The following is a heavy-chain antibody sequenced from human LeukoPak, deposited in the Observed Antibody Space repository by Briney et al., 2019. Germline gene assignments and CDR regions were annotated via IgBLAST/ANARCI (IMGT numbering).Heavy chain of an antibody. Sequence: GGSLRLSCAASGFTFFTYTMSWVRQTPGRRLEWVAVIWSDGTNKYADSVKGRFTISRDNSKNTLYLQMNSLRAEDTAVYYCAKDRASSLRTYYFDYWGQGTLVTVSS. CDR3: AKDRASSLRTYYFDY. V-gene: IGHV3-23*01. CDR2: IWSDGTN. D-gene: IGHD1-1*01. CDR1: GFTFFTYT. J-gene: IGHJ4*02.